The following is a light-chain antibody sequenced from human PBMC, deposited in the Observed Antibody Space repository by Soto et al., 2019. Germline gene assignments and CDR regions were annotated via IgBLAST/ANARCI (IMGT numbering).Light chain of an antibody. Sequence: QSALTQPAFVSGSPGQSITISCTGTSSDVGGYNYVSWYQHPPGKAPKLMISEVSNRPSGVSNRFSGSKSGNTASLTISGLQAEDEADYYCSSYTRTSTRVFGTGTELAAL. J-gene: IGLJ1*01. V-gene: IGLV2-14*01. CDR1: SSDVGGYNY. CDR3: SSYTRTSTRV. CDR2: EVS.